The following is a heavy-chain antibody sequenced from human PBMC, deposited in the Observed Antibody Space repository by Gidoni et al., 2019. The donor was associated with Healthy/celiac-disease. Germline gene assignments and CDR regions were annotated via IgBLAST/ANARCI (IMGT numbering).Heavy chain of an antibody. J-gene: IGHJ5*02. CDR3: ARRRVVVVPAAMEET. D-gene: IGHD2-2*01. CDR2: IYWDNDK. Sequence: QITLKESGPTLVKPTQTLTLTCTFSGFSLSTSGVGVGWIRQPPGKALEWLALIYWDNDKRYRPSLKSRLTIPKEPSKNPVVLTMTNMDPVDTATYYCARRRVVVVPAAMEETWGQGTLVTVSS. V-gene: IGHV2-5*02. CDR1: GFSLSTSGVG.